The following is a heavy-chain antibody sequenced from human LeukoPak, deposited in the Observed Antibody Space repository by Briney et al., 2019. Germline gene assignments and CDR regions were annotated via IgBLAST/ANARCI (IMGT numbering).Heavy chain of an antibody. V-gene: IGHV4-61*02. CDR1: GGSISSGSYY. Sequence: SETLSLTCTVSGGSISSGSYYWSWIRQPAGKGLEWIGRIYTSGSTNYNPSLKSRVTISVDTSKNQFSLKLSSVTAADTAVYYCARDVQYGGNTPVFDNWGQGTLVTVSS. CDR3: ARDVQYGGNTPVFDN. J-gene: IGHJ4*02. D-gene: IGHD4-23*01. CDR2: IYTSGST.